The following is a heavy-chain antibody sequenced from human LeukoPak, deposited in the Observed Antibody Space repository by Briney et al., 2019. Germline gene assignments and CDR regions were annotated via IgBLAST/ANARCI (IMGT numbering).Heavy chain of an antibody. Sequence: GSLRLSCSASGFTVSNNYMCWVRQAPGQGLEWVGRIKSKTDGGTTDYAAPVKGRFTISRDDSKNTLYLQMNSLKTEDTAVYYCTTSSSGWYHFDYWGQGTLATVSS. CDR1: GFTVSNNY. CDR3: TTSSSGWYHFDY. J-gene: IGHJ4*02. V-gene: IGHV3-15*01. CDR2: IKSKTDGGTT. D-gene: IGHD6-19*01.